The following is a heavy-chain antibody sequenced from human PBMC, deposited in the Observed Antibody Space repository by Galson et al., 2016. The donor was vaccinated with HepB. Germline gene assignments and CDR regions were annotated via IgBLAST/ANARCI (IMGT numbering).Heavy chain of an antibody. V-gene: IGHV4-4*02. CDR1: GGSISGSNW. Sequence: SETLSLTCAVSGGSISGSNWWSWVRQPPGEGLEWIGEVHHSGTTNYNPSLKRRVTVSVDKSSNQFSLKLRSVTAADTAVYSCAKAGGIVGGDFDSWGQGTLVNFSS. CDR3: AKAGGIVGGDFDS. J-gene: IGHJ4*02. CDR2: VHHSGTT. D-gene: IGHD1-26*01.